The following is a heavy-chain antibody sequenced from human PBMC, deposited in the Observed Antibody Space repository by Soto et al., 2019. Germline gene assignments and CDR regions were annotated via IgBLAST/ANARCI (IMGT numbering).Heavy chain of an antibody. D-gene: IGHD6-13*01. V-gene: IGHV4-30-2*01. J-gene: IGHJ5*02. CDR2: IYHSGST. CDR1: GGSISSGGYS. Sequence: KPSETLSLTCAVSGGSISSGGYSWSWIRQPPGKGLEWIGYIYHSGSTYYNPSLKSRVTISVDRSKNQFSLKLSSLTAADTAVYYCARVPFRAAGIFAGDLGVWFDPWGQGTLVTVSS. CDR3: ARVPFRAAGIFAGDLGVWFDP.